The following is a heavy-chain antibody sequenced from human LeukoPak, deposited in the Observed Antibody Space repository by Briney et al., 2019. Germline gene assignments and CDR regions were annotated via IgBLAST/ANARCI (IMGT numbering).Heavy chain of an antibody. J-gene: IGHJ4*02. V-gene: IGHV3-23*01. CDR2: ISDSGGNT. CDR3: AKFDNSGWTKWYFDY. CDR1: EFTFSNYV. Sequence: LSGGSLRLSCAASEFTFSNYVMSWVRQAPGKGLEWVSSISDSGGNTYYADSVKGRFTVSRDNSKNTLYLQMNSLRAEDTAVYYCAKFDNSGWTKWYFDYWGQGTLVTVSS. D-gene: IGHD6-19*01.